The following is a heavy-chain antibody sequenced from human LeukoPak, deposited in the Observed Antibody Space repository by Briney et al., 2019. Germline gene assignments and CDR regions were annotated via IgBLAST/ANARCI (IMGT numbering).Heavy chain of an antibody. CDR2: TSRSRTYT. CDR1: GFTFSTYS. V-gene: IGHV3-21*04. J-gene: IGHJ3*02. CDR3: AKGFYGGKGGGAFDI. Sequence: PGGSLRLSCAASGFTFSTYSMTSVRQAPGKGLELVSSTSRSRTYTYYEDSVKGRFTISRDNAKNSLYLQMNSLRAEDMALYYCAKGFYGGKGGGAFDIWGQGTMVTVSS. D-gene: IGHD4-23*01.